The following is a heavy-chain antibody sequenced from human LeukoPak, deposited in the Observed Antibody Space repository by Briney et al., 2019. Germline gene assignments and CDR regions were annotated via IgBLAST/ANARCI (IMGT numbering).Heavy chain of an antibody. Sequence: GGSLRLSCAASGFTFSSYWMTWVRQAPGKGLEWVANIKQDGSEKYYVDSVKGRFTISRDNAKNSMYLQMHNLRAEDTAVYYCAIDPNHAFDIWGQGTMVTVSS. CDR3: AIDPNHAFDI. V-gene: IGHV3-7*01. CDR2: IKQDGSEK. J-gene: IGHJ3*02. CDR1: GFTFSSYW.